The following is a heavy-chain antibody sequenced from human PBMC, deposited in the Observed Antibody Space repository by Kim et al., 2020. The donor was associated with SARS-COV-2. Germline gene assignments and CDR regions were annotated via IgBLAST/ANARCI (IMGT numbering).Heavy chain of an antibody. CDR1: GFTFSSYA. J-gene: IGHJ4*02. Sequence: GGSLRLSCAASGFTFSSYAMSWVRQAPGKGLEWVSAISGSGGSTYYADSVKGRFTISRDNSKNTLYLQMNSLRADDTAVYYCAIRGYSYGIDYWGQGTLVTVSS. D-gene: IGHD5-18*01. CDR3: AIRGYSYGIDY. CDR2: ISGSGGST. V-gene: IGHV3-23*01.